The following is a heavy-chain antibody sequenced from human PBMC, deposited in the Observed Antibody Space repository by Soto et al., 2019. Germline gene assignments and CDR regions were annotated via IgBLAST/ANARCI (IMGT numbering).Heavy chain of an antibody. CDR3: ARDYDNGDYGTGDY. Sequence: GGSLRLSCVGSGFSFSNYAMNWVRQAPGKGLEWVSSLGGTDGNTYYADSVKGRFTISRDNSRNTLYLQMNSLRAEDTAVYYCARDYDNGDYGTGDYWGQGTLVTVSS. D-gene: IGHD4-17*01. J-gene: IGHJ4*02. V-gene: IGHV3-23*01. CDR1: GFSFSNYA. CDR2: LGGTDGNT.